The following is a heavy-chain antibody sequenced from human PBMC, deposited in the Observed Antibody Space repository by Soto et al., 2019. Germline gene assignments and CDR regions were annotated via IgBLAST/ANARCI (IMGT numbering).Heavy chain of an antibody. V-gene: IGHV4-34*01. CDR1: GGSFSGYY. CDR2: INHSGST. D-gene: IGHD2-15*01. Sequence: SETLSLTCAVYGGSFSGYYWSWIRQPPGKGLEWIGEINHSGSTNYNPSLKSRVTISVDTSKNQFSLKLSSVTAADTAVYYCARGNSPRRRSRCAFGIWGQGTMVTVSS. J-gene: IGHJ3*02. CDR3: ARGNSPRRRSRCAFGI.